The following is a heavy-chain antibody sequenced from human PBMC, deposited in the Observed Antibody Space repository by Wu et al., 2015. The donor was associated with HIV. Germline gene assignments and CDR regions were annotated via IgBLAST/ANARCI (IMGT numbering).Heavy chain of an antibody. Sequence: QVQLVQSGAEVKKPGASVKVSCKASGYTFTSYDINWVRQATGQGLEWMGWMNPNSGNTGYAQKFQGRVTMTRNTSISTAYMELSSLRSEDTAVYYCARAESLPWGEKPYSSSFWGQGTLVTVSS. CDR2: MNPNSGNT. CDR1: GYTFTSYD. CDR3: ARAESLPWGEKPYSSSF. D-gene: IGHD6-13*01. V-gene: IGHV1-8*01. J-gene: IGHJ4*02.